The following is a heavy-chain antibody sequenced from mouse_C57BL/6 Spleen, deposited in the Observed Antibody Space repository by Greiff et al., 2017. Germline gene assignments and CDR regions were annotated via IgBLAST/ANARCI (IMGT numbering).Heavy chain of an antibody. CDR2: IDPANGNT. CDR1: GFNIKNTY. J-gene: IGHJ3*01. Sequence: EVQLQQSVAELVRPGASVKLSCTASGFNIKNTYMHWVKQRPEQGLEWIGRIDPANGNTKYAPKFQGKATITADPSSNTAYLQRSSLTSEYTAIYYCAISYYCGSSYSAWFAYWGQGTLVTVAA. V-gene: IGHV14-3*01. CDR3: AISYYCGSSYSAWFAY. D-gene: IGHD1-1*01.